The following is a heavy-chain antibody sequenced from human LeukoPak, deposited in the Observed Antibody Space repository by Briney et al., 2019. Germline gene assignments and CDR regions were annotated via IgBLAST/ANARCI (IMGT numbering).Heavy chain of an antibody. CDR1: GFTFSNNG. D-gene: IGHD3-10*01. V-gene: IGHV3-23*01. J-gene: IGHJ4*02. Sequence: PGGSLRLSCAASGFTFSNNGMNWVRQAPGKGLEWVSGISPSGDITYYADSVKGRFTISRDNSKNTLYLEVISLTAGDTAVYYCAKDDAWLRFGEWSQGTLVTVSS. CDR2: ISPSGDIT. CDR3: AKDDAWLRFGE.